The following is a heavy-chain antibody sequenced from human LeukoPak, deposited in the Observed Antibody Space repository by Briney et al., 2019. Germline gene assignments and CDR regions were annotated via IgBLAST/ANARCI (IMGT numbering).Heavy chain of an antibody. CDR1: GFTFGSYW. V-gene: IGHV3-74*01. J-gene: IGHJ5*02. Sequence: PGGSLRLSCAASGFTFGSYWMHWVRQAPGKGLVWVSHIDRDGRSTNYAGSVKGRFTISRDNARNTLFLQMNGLRVEDTAVYYCARDRGSTNWFDPWGQGTLVTVSS. CDR3: ARDRGSTNWFDP. D-gene: IGHD1-26*01. CDR2: IDRDGRST.